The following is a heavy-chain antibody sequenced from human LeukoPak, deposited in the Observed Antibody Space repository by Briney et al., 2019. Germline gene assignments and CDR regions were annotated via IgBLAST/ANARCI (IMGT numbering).Heavy chain of an antibody. CDR2: INHSGST. V-gene: IGHV4-34*01. CDR3: ARGAGYCSSTSCWNWFDP. Sequence: SETLSLTCAVYGGSFSGYYWSWIRQPPGKGLEWIGEINHSGSTNYNPSLKSRVTISVDTSKNQFSLKLSSVTAADTAVFYCARGAGYCSSTSCWNWFDPWGQGTLVTVSS. J-gene: IGHJ5*02. D-gene: IGHD2-2*01. CDR1: GGSFSGYY.